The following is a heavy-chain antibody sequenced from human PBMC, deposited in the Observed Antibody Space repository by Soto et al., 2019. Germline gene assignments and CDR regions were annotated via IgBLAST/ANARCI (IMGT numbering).Heavy chain of an antibody. CDR3: XXXXXXXXXXXXFXY. CDR1: GFTFSSYG. CDR2: ISYDGSSK. V-gene: IGHV3-30*03. Sequence: QVQLVESGGGVVQPGRSLRLSCAASGFTFSSYGMHWVRQAPGXXXEWVAVISYDGSSKYYADSVKGRFTISRDNSKXXXXXXXXXXXXXXXXXXXXXXXXXXXXXXXXFXYWGQGTLVTVSS. J-gene: IGHJ4*02.